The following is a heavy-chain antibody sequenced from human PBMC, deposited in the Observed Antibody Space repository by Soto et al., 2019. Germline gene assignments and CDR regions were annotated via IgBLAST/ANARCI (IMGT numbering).Heavy chain of an antibody. Sequence: QITLKESGPPLLKPTQPLTLTCTFSGFSLSTNGVGVGWIRQPPGKALEWLALIYWDDDKRYSPALKSRLTITTATAKSQVVLTMTPIGPVDTATYFCAHGRVDTVLATDYWGQGILVTVSS. CDR3: AHGRVDTVLATDY. D-gene: IGHD5-18*01. V-gene: IGHV2-5*02. CDR2: IYWDDDK. J-gene: IGHJ4*02. CDR1: GFSLSTNGVG.